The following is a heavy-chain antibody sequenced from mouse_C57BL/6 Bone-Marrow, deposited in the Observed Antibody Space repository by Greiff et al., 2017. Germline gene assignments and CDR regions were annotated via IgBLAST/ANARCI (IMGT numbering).Heavy chain of an antibody. V-gene: IGHV1-4*01. Sequence: VKLMESGAELARPGASVKMSCKASGYTFTSYTMHWVKQRPGQGLEWIGYINPSSGYTKYNQKFKDKATLTADKSSSTAYMQLSSLTSEDSAVDYCSRAVGYFDVGGTGTTVTVSS. CDR3: SRAVGYFDV. CDR1: GYTFTSYT. D-gene: IGHD1-1*01. CDR2: INPSSGYT. J-gene: IGHJ1*03.